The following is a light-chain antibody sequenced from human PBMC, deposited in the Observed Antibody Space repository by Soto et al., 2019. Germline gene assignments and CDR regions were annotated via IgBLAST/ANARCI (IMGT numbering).Light chain of an antibody. CDR3: TSPTPGSLYV. V-gene: IGLV2-14*01. CDR2: EVS. CDR1: KSDIGVYDF. Sequence: QSVLTQPPSASGSPGQSVTISCTGTKSDIGVYDFVSWYQHHPGKAPRLIIYEVSDRPSGISNRFSGSKSGNTASLTISGLQAEDEADYFCTSPTPGSLYVFGSGTKVTVL. J-gene: IGLJ1*01.